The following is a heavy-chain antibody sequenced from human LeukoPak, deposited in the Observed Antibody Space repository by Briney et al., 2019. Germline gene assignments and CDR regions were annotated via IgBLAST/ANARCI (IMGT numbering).Heavy chain of an antibody. J-gene: IGHJ1*01. CDR1: GYSISSSNW. D-gene: IGHD3-22*01. CDR3: ARPSITHYYDSSGYYPTPGYFQH. V-gene: IGHV4-28*01. Sequence: TSDTLSLTCAVSGYSISSSNWWGWIRQPPGKGLEWIGYIYYSGSTYYNPSLKSRVTMSVDTSKNQFSLKLSSVTAVDTAVYYCARPSITHYYDSSGYYPTPGYFQHWGQGTLVTVSS. CDR2: IYYSGST.